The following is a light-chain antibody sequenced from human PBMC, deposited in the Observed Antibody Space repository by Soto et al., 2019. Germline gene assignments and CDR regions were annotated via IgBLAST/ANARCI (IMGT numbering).Light chain of an antibody. Sequence: HSALTQPASVSGCPGQSITISCTGTSSDVGLYDYVSWYQQHPGKAPQLMIYAVSNRPSGVSNRFSASKSGNTASLFISGLQAEDEADYYCSSYTSDSSYVFGSGTKVTVL. CDR2: AVS. CDR1: SSDVGLYDY. CDR3: SSYTSDSSYV. J-gene: IGLJ1*01. V-gene: IGLV2-14*01.